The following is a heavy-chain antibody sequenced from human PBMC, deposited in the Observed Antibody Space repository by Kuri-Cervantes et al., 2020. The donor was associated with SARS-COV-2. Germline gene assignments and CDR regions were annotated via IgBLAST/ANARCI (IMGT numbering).Heavy chain of an antibody. CDR1: GGSISSYY. V-gene: IGHV4-59*04. CDR2: IHYSGTI. D-gene: IGHD1-1*01. J-gene: IGHJ3*02. CDR3: ARRVRDLRRIDAFDI. Sequence: GSLRLSCTVSGGSISSYYWSWIRQPPGKGLDWIGNIHYSGTIDYNPSLKSRVTMSLDASRNQVSLNLISVTAADTALYYCARRVRDLRRIDAFDIWGQGTMVTVSS.